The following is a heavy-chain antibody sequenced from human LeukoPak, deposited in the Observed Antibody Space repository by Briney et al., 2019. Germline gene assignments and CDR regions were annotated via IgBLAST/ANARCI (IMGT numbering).Heavy chain of an antibody. J-gene: IGHJ5*02. V-gene: IGHV1-2*02. CDR1: GYTFTGYY. CDR2: INPNSGGT. Sequence: ASVKVSCKASGYTFTGYYMHWVRQAPGQGLEWMGWINPNSGGTNYAQKFQGRVTMTRDTSISTAYMELSRLRSDDTAMYYCARKNYCSGGSCYSRGWFDPWGQGTLVTVSS. D-gene: IGHD2-15*01. CDR3: ARKNYCSGGSCYSRGWFDP.